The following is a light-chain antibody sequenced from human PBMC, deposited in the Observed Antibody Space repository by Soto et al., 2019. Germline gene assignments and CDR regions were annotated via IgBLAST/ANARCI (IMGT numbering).Light chain of an antibody. CDR3: SSYTSSSTWV. Sequence: QSVLTQPASVSGSPGQSITISCTGTSSDVGSYRYVSWYQQYPGKAPKLMIYDVSNRPSGVSNRFSGSKSGNTASLTISGLQTEDEADYYCSSYTSSSTWVFGGGTKVTVL. J-gene: IGLJ3*02. CDR2: DVS. V-gene: IGLV2-14*01. CDR1: SSDVGSYRY.